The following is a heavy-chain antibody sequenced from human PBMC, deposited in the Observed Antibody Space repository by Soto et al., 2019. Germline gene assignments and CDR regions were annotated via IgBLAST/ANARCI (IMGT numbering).Heavy chain of an antibody. D-gene: IGHD2-2*03. J-gene: IGHJ3*02. CDR3: ARGLDKSSKPTVI. Sequence: EVQLVESGGGLVQPGGSLRLSCAASGFTFGSHWMYWVRQAPGKGLVWVSRINSDGRSTTYAVSVKGRLTISRDDAKGKLYLLRKSLRAEDTDVYYCARGLDKSSKPTVIWGQGTLVTVSS. CDR2: INSDGRST. V-gene: IGHV3-74*01. CDR1: GFTFGSHW.